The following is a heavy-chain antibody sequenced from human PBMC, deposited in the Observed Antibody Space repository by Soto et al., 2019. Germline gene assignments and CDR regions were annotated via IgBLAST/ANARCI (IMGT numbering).Heavy chain of an antibody. Sequence: SETLSLTCAVYGGSFSGYYWSWIRQPPGKGLEWIGEINHSGSTNYNPSLKSRVTISVDTSKNQFSLKLSSVTAADTAVYYCARGFIGYGYDDPRYYFAYWGQGNLVTVSS. CDR3: ARGFIGYGYDDPRYYFAY. J-gene: IGHJ4*02. V-gene: IGHV4-34*01. CDR1: GGSFSGYY. CDR2: INHSGST. D-gene: IGHD5-12*01.